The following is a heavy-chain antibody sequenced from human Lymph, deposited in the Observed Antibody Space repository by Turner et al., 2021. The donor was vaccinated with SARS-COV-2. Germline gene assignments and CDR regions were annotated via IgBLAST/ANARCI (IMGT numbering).Heavy chain of an antibody. CDR3: AREGQVGATTGVDY. V-gene: IGHV3-33*01. CDR2: IWYDGSNK. D-gene: IGHD1-26*01. CDR1: GFTFSNYG. Sequence: QVQLVESGGGVVQPGRSLRLSCAASGFTFSNYGMHWVRQAPGKGREWVAVIWYDGSNKYYADSVKGRFTISRDNSKNTLYLQMNSLRAEDTAVYYCAREGQVGATTGVDYWGQGTLVTVSS. J-gene: IGHJ4*02.